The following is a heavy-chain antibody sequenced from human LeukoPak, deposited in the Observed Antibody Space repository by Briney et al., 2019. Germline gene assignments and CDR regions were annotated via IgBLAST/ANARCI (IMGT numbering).Heavy chain of an antibody. CDR3: AKGISGITYFDY. V-gene: IGHV4-59*08. Sequence: SETLSLTCTVSGGSISSYYWSWIRQPPGKGLEWIGYIYSSGSTNYNPSLKSRVTISVDTSKNQFSLKLRSVTAADTAVYYCAKGISGITYFDYWGQGALVTVSS. CDR2: IYSSGST. J-gene: IGHJ4*02. D-gene: IGHD1-20*01. CDR1: GGSISSYY.